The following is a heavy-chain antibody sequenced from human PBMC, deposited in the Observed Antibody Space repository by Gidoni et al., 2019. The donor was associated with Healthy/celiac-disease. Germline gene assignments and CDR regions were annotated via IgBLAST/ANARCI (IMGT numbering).Heavy chain of an antibody. CDR2: ISWNSGSI. CDR1: GFPFDDYA. CDR3: AKDMSRGFGELLSYYYYGMDV. D-gene: IGHD3-10*01. Sequence: EVQLVESGGGLVQPGRSLRLSCSASGFPFDDYAMHWFRQAPGKGLEWGSGISWNSGSIGYADSVKGRFTISRDNAKNSLYLQMNSLRAEDTALYYCAKDMSRGFGELLSYYYYGMDVWGQGTTVTVSS. V-gene: IGHV3-9*01. J-gene: IGHJ6*02.